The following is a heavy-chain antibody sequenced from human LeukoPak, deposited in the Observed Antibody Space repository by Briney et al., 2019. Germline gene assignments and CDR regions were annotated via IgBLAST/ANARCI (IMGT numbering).Heavy chain of an antibody. J-gene: IGHJ3*02. CDR3: ASPSRGAFDI. CDR1: GGSISSGDYY. Sequence: SQTLSLTCTVSGGSISSGDYYWSWIRQPPGKGLEWLGSIYYSGSTSYNSSLKRRVTISVDTSTNQFSLKLSSVTAADTAVYYCASPSRGAFDIWGQGTMVTVSS. V-gene: IGHV4-39*01. CDR2: IYYSGST.